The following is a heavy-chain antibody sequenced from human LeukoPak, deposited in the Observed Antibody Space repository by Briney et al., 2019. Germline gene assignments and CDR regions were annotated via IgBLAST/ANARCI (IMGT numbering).Heavy chain of an antibody. V-gene: IGHV1-2*02. D-gene: IGHD3-22*01. Sequence: ASVKVSCKASGYTFTGYYMHWVRQAPGQGLEWMGWINPNSGGTNYAQKFQGRVTMTRDTSVSTAYMELSRLRSDDTAVYYCARDPTYYYDSSGYRGYMDVWGKGTTVTVSS. CDR3: ARDPTYYYDSSGYRGYMDV. J-gene: IGHJ6*03. CDR2: INPNSGGT. CDR1: GYTFTGYY.